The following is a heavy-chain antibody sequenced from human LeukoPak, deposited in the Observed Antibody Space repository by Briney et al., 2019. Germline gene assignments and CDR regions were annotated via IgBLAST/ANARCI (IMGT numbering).Heavy chain of an antibody. V-gene: IGHV4-4*09. J-gene: IGHJ5*02. CDR3: ARHAWVYYPASWFDP. CDR2: IYTSGST. Sequence: ASETLSLTCTVSGGSISSYYWSWIRQPPGKGLEWIGYIYTSGSTNYNPSLKSRVTISVDTSKNQFSLKLSSVTAADTAVYYSARHAWVYYPASWFDPWGQGTLVTVSS. CDR1: GGSISSYY. D-gene: IGHD2-8*01.